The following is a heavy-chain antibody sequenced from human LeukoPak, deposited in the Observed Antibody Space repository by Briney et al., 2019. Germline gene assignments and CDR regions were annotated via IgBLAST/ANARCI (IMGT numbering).Heavy chain of an antibody. D-gene: IGHD5-18*01. CDR2: IRFDGSKK. V-gene: IGHV3-30*02. Sequence: GGSLRLSCAASGFTFRSYGMHWVRQAPGKGLEWVAFIRFDGSKKYYADSVKGRFTISRDNSKNTLYLQMNSLRGEDTAVYYCAKGRYSYGYWTDDWGQGTLVTVSS. CDR3: AKGRYSYGYWTDD. CDR1: GFTFRSYG. J-gene: IGHJ4*02.